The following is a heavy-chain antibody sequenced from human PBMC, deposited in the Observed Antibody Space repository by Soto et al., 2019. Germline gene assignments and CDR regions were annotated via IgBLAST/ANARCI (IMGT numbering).Heavy chain of an antibody. CDR3: ARDRYYYGSGSYAWFDP. D-gene: IGHD3-10*01. Sequence: ASVKVSCKASGGTFSSYTISWVRQAPGQGLEWMGRIIPILGIANYAQKFQGRVTITADKSTSTAYMELSSLRSEDTAVYYCARDRYYYGSGSYAWFDPWGQGTLVPVSS. J-gene: IGHJ5*02. V-gene: IGHV1-69*04. CDR1: GGTFSSYT. CDR2: IIPILGIA.